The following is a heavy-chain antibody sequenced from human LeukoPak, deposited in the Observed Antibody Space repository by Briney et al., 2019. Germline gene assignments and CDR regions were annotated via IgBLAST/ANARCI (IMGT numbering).Heavy chain of an antibody. CDR1: GFTFSRYW. V-gene: IGHV3-74*01. J-gene: IGHJ6*02. CDR2: INSDGTTT. Sequence: PGGSLRLSCAASGFTFSRYWMHWVRQAPGKGLLWVSRINSDGTTTYYADSVKGRFTISRDNAKNTLYLQVNSLRAEDTAVYYCARGKYYGMDVWGQGTTVTVSS. CDR3: ARGKYYGMDV.